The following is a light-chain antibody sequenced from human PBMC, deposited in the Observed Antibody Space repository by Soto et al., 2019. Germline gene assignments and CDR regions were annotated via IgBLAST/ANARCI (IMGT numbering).Light chain of an antibody. Sequence: QSVLTQPASVSGSPGQSITISCTGTPSDVGRYNYVSWYQQFPGKVPKLLIYEVTYRPSGVSARFSGSKSGSTASLTISGLQAEDKADYYCSSYSTTSSPHVLFGGGTKLTVL. J-gene: IGLJ2*01. CDR1: PSDVGRYNY. CDR3: SSYSTTSSPHVL. CDR2: EVT. V-gene: IGLV2-14*01.